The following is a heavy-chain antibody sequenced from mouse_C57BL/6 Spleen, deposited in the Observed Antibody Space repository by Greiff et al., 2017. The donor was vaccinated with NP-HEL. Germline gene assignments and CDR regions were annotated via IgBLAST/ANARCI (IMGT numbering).Heavy chain of an antibody. J-gene: IGHJ2*01. CDR1: GYAFTNYL. D-gene: IGHD2-3*01. CDR2: INPGSGGT. V-gene: IGHV1-54*01. CDR3: ARGYDGGYFDY. Sequence: VQRVESGAELVRPGTSVKVSCKASGYAFTNYLIEWVKQRPGQGLEWIGVINPGSGGTNYNEKFKGKATLTADKSSSTAYMQLSSLTSEDSAVYFCARGYDGGYFDYWGQGTTLTVSS.